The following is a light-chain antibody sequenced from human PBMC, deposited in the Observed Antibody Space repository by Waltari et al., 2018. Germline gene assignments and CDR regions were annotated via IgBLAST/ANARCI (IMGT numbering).Light chain of an antibody. CDR2: VYSDGSH. CDR3: QTGGHGTWV. V-gene: IGLV4-69*01. CDR1: SGHTSNV. Sequence: QLVLTQSPSASASLGASVKLTCTLSSGHTSNVIAWHQQQPEKGPRYLMKVYSDGSHSKGDAIPDRFSGSSSGAERYLTISSVQSGDEADYYCQTGGHGTWVFGGGTKLTVL. J-gene: IGLJ3*02.